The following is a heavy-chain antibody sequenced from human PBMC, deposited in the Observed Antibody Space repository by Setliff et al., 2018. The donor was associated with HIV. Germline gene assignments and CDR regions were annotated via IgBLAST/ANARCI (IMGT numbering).Heavy chain of an antibody. CDR3: ARVYCSGGACYSLNS. V-gene: IGHV1-8*03. J-gene: IGHJ4*02. Sequence: ASVKVSCKASGYTFINYDINWVRQATGQGLEWMGWMNPDSGNTGYAQKLQGRITITRDSSASTVYLELSSLRFEDTAVYYCARVYCSGGACYSLNSWGQGALVTVSS. CDR2: MNPDSGNT. CDR1: GYTFINYD. D-gene: IGHD2-15*01.